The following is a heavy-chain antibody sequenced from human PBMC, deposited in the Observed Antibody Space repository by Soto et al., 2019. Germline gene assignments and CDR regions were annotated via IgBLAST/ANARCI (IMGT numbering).Heavy chain of an antibody. Sequence: QVKLVQSGAEFNKPGSSVMVSCTASGGTFSTFTISWVRQAPGQGLEWIGGIIPIFGTADYAQKFQGRVTITADKSTSTAYMDLSSLRSEDTAVYYCARDMGGDGGGYGMDVWGQGTTVTVSS. CDR1: GGTFSTFT. J-gene: IGHJ6*02. V-gene: IGHV1-69*06. D-gene: IGHD1-26*01. CDR2: IIPIFGTA. CDR3: ARDMGGDGGGYGMDV.